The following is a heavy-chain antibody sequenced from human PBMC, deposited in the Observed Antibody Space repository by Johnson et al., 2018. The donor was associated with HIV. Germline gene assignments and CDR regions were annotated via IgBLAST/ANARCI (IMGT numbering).Heavy chain of an antibody. CDR2: ISGSGGST. CDR1: GFTYSSYP. Sequence: VQLVESGGGLVQPGGSLRLSCAASGFTYSSYPMSWVRQAPGKGLEWVSAISGSGGSTYYADSVKGRVTISRDKSKNTLNLQMNSLRAEDTAVYYCARELATMCAFDIWGQGTMVTVSS. V-gene: IGHV3-23*04. CDR3: ARELATMCAFDI. D-gene: IGHD5-12*01. J-gene: IGHJ3*02.